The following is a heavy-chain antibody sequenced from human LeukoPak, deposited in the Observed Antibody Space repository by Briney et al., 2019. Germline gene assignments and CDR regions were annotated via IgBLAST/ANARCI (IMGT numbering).Heavy chain of an antibody. D-gene: IGHD6-19*01. CDR1: GYTFTGYY. J-gene: IGHJ4*02. CDR3: ARGALAVAMFDFDY. V-gene: IGHV1-2*02. Sequence: ASVKVSCKASGYTFTGYYMHWVRQAPGQGLEWMGWINPNSGGTNYAQKFQGRVTMTRETSISTAYMELSRLRSDDTAVYYCARGALAVAMFDFDYWGQGTLVTVSS. CDR2: INPNSGGT.